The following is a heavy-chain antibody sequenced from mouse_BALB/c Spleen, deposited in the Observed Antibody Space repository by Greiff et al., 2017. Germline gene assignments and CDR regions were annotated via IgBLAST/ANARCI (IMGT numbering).Heavy chain of an antibody. D-gene: IGHD2-10*02. CDR1: GYSITSDYA. CDR3: ARSGYGNYGDY. Sequence: VQLQQSGPGLVKPSQSLSLTCTVTGYSITSDYAWNWIRQFPGNKLEWMGYISYSGSTSYNPSLKSRISITRDTSKNQFFLQLNSVTTEDTATYYCARSGYGNYGDYWGQGTTLTVSS. V-gene: IGHV3-2*02. J-gene: IGHJ2*01. CDR2: ISYSGST.